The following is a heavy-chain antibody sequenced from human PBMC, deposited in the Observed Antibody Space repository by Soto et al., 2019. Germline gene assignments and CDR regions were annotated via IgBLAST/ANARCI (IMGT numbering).Heavy chain of an antibody. CDR3: ARDPRSGWAHDAFDV. J-gene: IGHJ3*01. Sequence: QVHLVQSGAEMKQPGSSVRVSCEASGGAFSTSGIGWVRQAPGQGLEWMGGIIPIFGAPNYVQRFQGRVTISADESTSTAYLEMRSLKSEDTATYYCARDPRSGWAHDAFDVWGQGTLIIVSS. CDR1: GGAFSTSG. D-gene: IGHD3-22*01. V-gene: IGHV1-69*01. CDR2: IIPIFGAP.